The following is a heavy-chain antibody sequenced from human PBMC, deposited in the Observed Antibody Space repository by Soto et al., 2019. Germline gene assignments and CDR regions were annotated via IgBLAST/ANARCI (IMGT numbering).Heavy chain of an antibody. CDR3: WPGRDFWCGDYYAFDI. D-gene: IGHD3-3*01. CDR2: IKNKTDGGTT. CDR1: GFTFSNAW. V-gene: IGHV3-15*01. Sequence: GGSMRLSCAASGFTFSNAWMSWVRQAPGRGREWVGRIKNKTDGGTTDYAAPVKGRLTISRDDSKNKLYLQMNSLKTEAAAVYYFWPGRDFWCGDYYAFDIWGQGTMVTVSS. J-gene: IGHJ3*02.